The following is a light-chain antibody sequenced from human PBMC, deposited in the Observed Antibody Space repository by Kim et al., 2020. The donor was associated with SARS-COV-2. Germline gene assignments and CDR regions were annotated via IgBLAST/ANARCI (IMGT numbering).Light chain of an antibody. Sequence: DIQMTHSPSSLSASVGDRVTITCRASQGISNHLAWYQQKPGKVPKLLIYAASTLQSGVPSRFSGSGSGTDFTLTISSLQPEDVATYYWQKYNSAPLTFCGGTKVDIK. V-gene: IGKV1-27*01. CDR1: QGISNH. CDR2: AAS. J-gene: IGKJ4*01. CDR3: QKYNSAPLT.